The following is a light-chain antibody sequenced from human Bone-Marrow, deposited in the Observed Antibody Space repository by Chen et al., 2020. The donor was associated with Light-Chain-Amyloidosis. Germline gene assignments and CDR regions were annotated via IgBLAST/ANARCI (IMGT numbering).Light chain of an antibody. CDR2: RDT. CDR3: QSADSSGTYEVI. J-gene: IGLJ2*01. CDR1: DLPTKY. V-gene: IGLV3-25*03. Sequence: SYELTQPPSVLVSPRQTARITCSGDDLPTKYAYWYQQKPGQAPVLVIHRDTERPSGISERFSGSSSGTTATLTISGVQAEDEADYHCQSADSSGTYEVIFGGGTKLTVL.